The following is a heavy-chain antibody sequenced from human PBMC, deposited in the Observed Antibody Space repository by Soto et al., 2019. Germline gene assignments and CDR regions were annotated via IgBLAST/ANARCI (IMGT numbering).Heavy chain of an antibody. J-gene: IGHJ4*02. CDR3: PTDVFAGLGY. Sequence: EGSLRLSCAASGCTFSSNGMNWVRQAPGKGLEWISYITSSSGSTMYYADSVKCRFSISRANAKNSLYLQMNSLTDEDTAVYDCPTDVFAGLGYWGQGTLVTVSS. D-gene: IGHD3-3*01. V-gene: IGHV3-48*02. CDR2: ITSSSGSTM. CDR1: GCTFSSNG.